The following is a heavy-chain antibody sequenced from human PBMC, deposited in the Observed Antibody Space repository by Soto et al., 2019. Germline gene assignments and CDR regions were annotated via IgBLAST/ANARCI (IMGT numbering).Heavy chain of an antibody. CDR3: ARGAMANFDY. Sequence: SVKVSCKASGGTFGSQGIAWVRQAPGQGLEWMGGFIAMLGTPTYAKKVQGRATISADESLTSSYLELRSLRSEDTGVYFCARGAMANFDYWGQGTVVTVLL. CDR2: FIAMLGTP. CDR1: GGTFGSQG. J-gene: IGHJ4*02. D-gene: IGHD5-18*01. V-gene: IGHV1-69*13.